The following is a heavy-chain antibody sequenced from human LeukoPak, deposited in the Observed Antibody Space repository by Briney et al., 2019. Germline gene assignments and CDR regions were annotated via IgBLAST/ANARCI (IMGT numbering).Heavy chain of an antibody. CDR1: AFTFSTYS. D-gene: IGHD2-2*01. Sequence: PGGSLRLSCAASAFTFSTYSMNWVRQAPGKGLEWVSSISGSSSYIYYADSVKGRFAISRDNAKNSLYLQMNSLRAEDTAVYYCARGDYCSSTSCSPPDYWGQGTLVIVSS. V-gene: IGHV3-21*01. J-gene: IGHJ4*02. CDR3: ARGDYCSSTSCSPPDY. CDR2: ISGSSSYI.